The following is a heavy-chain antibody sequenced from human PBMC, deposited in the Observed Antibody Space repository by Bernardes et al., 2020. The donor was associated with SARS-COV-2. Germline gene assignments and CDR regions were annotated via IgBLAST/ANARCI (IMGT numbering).Heavy chain of an antibody. CDR1: GFTLSTYW. J-gene: IGHJ4*02. V-gene: IGHV3-7*04. CDR2: INHGGSEK. Sequence: GGSLRLSCAASGFTLSTYWMTWVRQAPGKGLEWVANINHGGSEKYYVDSVRGRFTISRDNAENSVDLQMNSLRVEDTAVYYCARGKDYHLWWGQGTLVTVSS. CDR3: ARGKDYHLW. D-gene: IGHD3-3*01.